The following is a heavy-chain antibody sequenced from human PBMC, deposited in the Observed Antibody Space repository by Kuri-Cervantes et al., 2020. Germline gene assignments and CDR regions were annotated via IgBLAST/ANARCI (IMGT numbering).Heavy chain of an antibody. D-gene: IGHD5-18*01. Sequence: ESLKISCTVSGGSISSSSYYWGWIRQPPGKGLEWVGTLSSRGATYYNPSLESRVTISVDMSKNQFSLKLSSVTAADTAVYYCELTDTAMIPAYFFDYWGQGTLVTVSS. CDR2: LSSRGAT. J-gene: IGHJ4*02. V-gene: IGHV4-39*01. CDR1: GGSISSSSYY. CDR3: ELTDTAMIPAYFFDY.